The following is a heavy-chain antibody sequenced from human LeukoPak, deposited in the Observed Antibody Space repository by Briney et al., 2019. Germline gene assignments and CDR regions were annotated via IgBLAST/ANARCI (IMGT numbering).Heavy chain of an antibody. Sequence: SQTLSLTCTVSGGSISSGNYYWSWIRQPAGKGLEWIGRIYTSGSTNYNPSLKSRVTISVDTSKNQFSLKLSSVNAADTAVYYCARARSPVDYDFWSGYYYYMDVWGKGTTVTVSS. V-gene: IGHV4-61*02. CDR3: ARARSPVDYDFWSGYYYYMDV. CDR2: IYTSGST. CDR1: GGSISSGNYY. J-gene: IGHJ6*03. D-gene: IGHD3-3*01.